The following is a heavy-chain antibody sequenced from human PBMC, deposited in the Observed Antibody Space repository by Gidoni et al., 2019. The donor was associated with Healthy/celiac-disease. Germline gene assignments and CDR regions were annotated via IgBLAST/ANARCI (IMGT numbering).Heavy chain of an antibody. D-gene: IGHD3-9*01. CDR3: ARHTGPRAGYPRD. Sequence: QLQLQESGPGLVKPSETLSLTCTVSGGSISSSSYYWGWIRQPPGKGLEWIGSIYYSGSTYYNPSLKSRVTISVDTSKNQFSLKLSSVTAADTAVYYCARHTGPRAGYPRDWGQGTLVTVSS. CDR1: GGSISSSSYY. V-gene: IGHV4-39*01. CDR2: IYYSGST. J-gene: IGHJ4*02.